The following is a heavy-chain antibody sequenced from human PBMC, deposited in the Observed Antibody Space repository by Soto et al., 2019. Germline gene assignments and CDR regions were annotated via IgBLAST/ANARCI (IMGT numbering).Heavy chain of an antibody. Sequence: SETLSLTCTVSGGSISSSSYYWGWIRQPPGKGLEWIGSIYYSGSTYYNPSLKSRVTISVDTSKNWFSLKLSSVTAADTAVYYCARRSRGNGSPGYWGQGTLVTVSS. CDR2: IYYSGST. V-gene: IGHV4-39*01. J-gene: IGHJ4*02. CDR1: GGSISSSSYY. CDR3: ARRSRGNGSPGY. D-gene: IGHD1-26*01.